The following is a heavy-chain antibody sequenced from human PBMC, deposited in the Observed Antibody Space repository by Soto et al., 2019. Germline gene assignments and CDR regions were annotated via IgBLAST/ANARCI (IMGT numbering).Heavy chain of an antibody. CDR2: IYYSGST. J-gene: IGHJ4*02. V-gene: IGHV4-31*03. Sequence: QVQLQESGPGLVKPSQTLSLTCTVSGGSISSGGYYWSWILQHPGKGLEWIGYIYYSGSTSNDPSFTSRLSISVDTSKNQFSLKLSSVTAADTADYYCARGVLHWGQGTLVSVSS. D-gene: IGHD3-10*01. CDR3: ARGVLH. CDR1: GGSISSGGYY.